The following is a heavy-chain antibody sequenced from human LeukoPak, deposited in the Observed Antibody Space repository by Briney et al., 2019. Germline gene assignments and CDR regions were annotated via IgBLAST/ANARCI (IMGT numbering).Heavy chain of an antibody. CDR3: ARLYLLTGYSPPTN. D-gene: IGHD3-9*01. J-gene: IGHJ4*02. Sequence: GGSLRLSCAASGFTFSNYGMHWVRQAPGKGLDWVAFVRSDGSHTDYADSAKGRFTISRDNSKNTLNLQMNSLRAEDTAVYYCARLYLLTGYSPPTNWGQGTLVTVSS. CDR2: VRSDGSHT. V-gene: IGHV3-30*02. CDR1: GFTFSNYG.